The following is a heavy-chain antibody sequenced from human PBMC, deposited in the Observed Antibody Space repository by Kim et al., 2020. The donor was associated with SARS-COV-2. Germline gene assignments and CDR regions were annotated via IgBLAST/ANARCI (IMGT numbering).Heavy chain of an antibody. J-gene: IGHJ2*01. CDR3: ARFEYTVGWSTHYCYFNL. Sequence: SVKVSCEAAGNTFTTSAINWVRQAAGLGLEWMGGTTPAHGTISYAQKFRSRVTINADKSTDRVYMELRGLTSEDTATYYCARFEYTVGWSTHYCYFNLWGRGTTVTVSS. CDR1: GNTFTTSA. D-gene: IGHD6-19*01. CDR2: TTPAHGTI. V-gene: IGHV1-69*10.